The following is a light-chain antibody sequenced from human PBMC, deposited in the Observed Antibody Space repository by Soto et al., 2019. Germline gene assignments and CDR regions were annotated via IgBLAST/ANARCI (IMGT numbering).Light chain of an antibody. Sequence: EIVMTQSPATLSVSPGERATLSCRASQSVSSNLAWYQKKPGQAPRLLIYGAATRATRIPARFSGSGSGKEFTLTISSLQSEYFAVYYCQQYNNWWTFGQGTRVEIK. CDR2: GAA. V-gene: IGKV3-15*01. CDR3: QQYNNWWT. J-gene: IGKJ1*01. CDR1: QSVSSN.